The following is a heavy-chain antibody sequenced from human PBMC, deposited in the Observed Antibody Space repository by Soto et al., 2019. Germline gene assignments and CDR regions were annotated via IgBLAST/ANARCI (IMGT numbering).Heavy chain of an antibody. CDR2: ISSSSSTI. D-gene: IGHD2-21*01. V-gene: IGHV3-48*01. Sequence: GGSLRLSCAASGFTFSSYSMNWVRQAPGKGLEWVSYISSSSSTIYYADSVKGRFTISRDNAKNSLYLQMNSLRAEDTAVYYCARDHEIPYYYYYMDVWGKGTTVTVSS. CDR3: ARDHEIPYYYYYMDV. CDR1: GFTFSSYS. J-gene: IGHJ6*03.